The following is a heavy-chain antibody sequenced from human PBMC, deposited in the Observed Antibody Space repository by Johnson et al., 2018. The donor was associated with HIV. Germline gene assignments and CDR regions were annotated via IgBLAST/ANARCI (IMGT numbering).Heavy chain of an antibody. CDR3: AKAFEYSSSSMAFDI. CDR2: ISYDGSNK. Sequence: QMQLVESGGGVVQPGRSLRLSCAASGFTFRSYGMHWVRQAPGKGLEWVAVISYDGSNKYYADSVKGRFTISRDNSKNTLYLQMNSLRAEDTAVYYCAKAFEYSSSSMAFDIWGQGTMVTVSS. CDR1: GFTFRSYG. D-gene: IGHD6-6*01. J-gene: IGHJ3*02. V-gene: IGHV3-30*18.